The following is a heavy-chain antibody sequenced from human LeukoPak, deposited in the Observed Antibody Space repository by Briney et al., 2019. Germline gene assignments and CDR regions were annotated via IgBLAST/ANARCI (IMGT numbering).Heavy chain of an antibody. D-gene: IGHD2-2*01. J-gene: IGHJ6*03. CDR3: AREGASTSWYRGYYYYYYYMDV. CDR1: GYTFTSYD. CDR2: MNPNSGNT. V-gene: IGHV1-8*03. Sequence: ASVKVSFKASGYTFTSYDINWVRQATGQGLEWMGWMNPNSGNTGYAQKFQGRVTITRNTSISTAYMELSNLRSEDTAVYYCAREGASTSWYRGYYYYYYYMDVWGKGTTVTVSS.